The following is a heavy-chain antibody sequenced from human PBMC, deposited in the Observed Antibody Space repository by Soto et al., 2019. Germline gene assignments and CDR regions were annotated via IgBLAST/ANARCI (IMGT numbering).Heavy chain of an antibody. CDR3: ATPGVLAVAGPDAFDI. Sequence: ASVKVSCKASGYTFTSYDINWVRQATGQGLEWMGWMNPNSGNTGYAQKFQGRVTMTRNTSISTAYMELSSLRSEDTAVYYCATPGVLAVAGPDAFDIWGQGTMVTVSS. CDR1: GYTFTSYD. V-gene: IGHV1-8*01. J-gene: IGHJ3*02. D-gene: IGHD6-19*01. CDR2: MNPNSGNT.